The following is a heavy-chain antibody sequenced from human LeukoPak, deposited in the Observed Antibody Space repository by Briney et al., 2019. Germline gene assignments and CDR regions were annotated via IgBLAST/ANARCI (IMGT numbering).Heavy chain of an antibody. CDR1: GGSISSGDYY. CDR3: ARERTGDAQFDY. D-gene: IGHD7-27*01. CDR2: IYYSGST. J-gene: IGHJ4*02. Sequence: SETLSLTCTVSGGSISSGDYYWSWIRQPPGKGLEWIGYIYYSGSTYYNPSLKSRVTISVDTSKNQFSLKLSSVTAADTAVCYCARERTGDAQFDYWGQGTLVTVSS. V-gene: IGHV4-30-4*08.